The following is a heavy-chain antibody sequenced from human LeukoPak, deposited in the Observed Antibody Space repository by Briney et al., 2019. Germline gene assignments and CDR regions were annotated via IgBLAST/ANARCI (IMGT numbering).Heavy chain of an antibody. Sequence: GGPLRLSCAASGFTFSRSWMGWVRQAPGKGLEWVANIKQDGTSKYCVDSVMGRFTISRDNAENSVYLQMNSLSAGDTAVYYCARHGDYCFDLWGPGTRVTVSS. V-gene: IGHV3-7*02. CDR1: GFTFSRSW. CDR3: ARHGDYCFDL. D-gene: IGHD2-21*01. CDR2: IKQDGTSK. J-gene: IGHJ4*02.